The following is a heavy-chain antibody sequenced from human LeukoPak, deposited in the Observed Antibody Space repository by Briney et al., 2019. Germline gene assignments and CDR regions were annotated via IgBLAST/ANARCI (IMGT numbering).Heavy chain of an antibody. CDR2: IYTSGST. V-gene: IGHV4-4*07. CDR3: AREVQIYDSSGLVFDY. J-gene: IGHJ4*02. D-gene: IGHD3-22*01. CDR1: GGSISSYY. Sequence: SETLSLTCTVSGGSISSYYWSWIRQPAGKGLEWIGRIYTSGSTNYNPSLKSRVTMSVDTSKNQFSLKLSSVTAADTAVYYCAREVQIYDSSGLVFDYWGQGTLVTVSS.